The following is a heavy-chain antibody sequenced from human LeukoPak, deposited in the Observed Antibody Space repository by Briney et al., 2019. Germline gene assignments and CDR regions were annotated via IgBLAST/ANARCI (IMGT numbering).Heavy chain of an antibody. CDR2: FTGSGDST. CDR1: GFTFAGYA. J-gene: IGHJ4*02. D-gene: IGHD2-15*01. CDR3: ARGNKWSFDS. V-gene: IGHV3-23*01. Sequence: GGSLRLSCAASGFTFAGYAMTWVRQAPGRGLEWVSAFTGSGDSTYYADSVEGRFTISRDNSKNTLYLQMNSLRPEDTAVYYCARGNKWSFDSWGQGALVTVSS.